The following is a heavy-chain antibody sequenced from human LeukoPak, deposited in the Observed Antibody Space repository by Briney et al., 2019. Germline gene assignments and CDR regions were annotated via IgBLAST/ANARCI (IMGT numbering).Heavy chain of an antibody. J-gene: IGHJ6*02. CDR2: IYYSGST. CDR1: GGSISSYY. D-gene: IGHD3-3*01. CDR3: ARSRNVLRFLEWSLGMDV. Sequence: SSETLSLTCTVSGGSISSYYWSWIRQPPGMGLEWIGYIYYSGSTNYNPSLKSRVTISVDTSKNQFSLKLSSVTAADTAVYYCARSRNVLRFLEWSLGMDVCGQGTTVTVSS. V-gene: IGHV4-59*01.